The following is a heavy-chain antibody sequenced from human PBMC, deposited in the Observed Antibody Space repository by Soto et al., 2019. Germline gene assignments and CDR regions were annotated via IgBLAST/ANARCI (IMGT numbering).Heavy chain of an antibody. V-gene: IGHV3-74*01. J-gene: IGHJ4*02. CDR2: INSDGSST. CDR1: GFTFSNNW. CDR3: ERGGIAVN. D-gene: IGHD6-19*01. Sequence: EVQLVESGGGLVQPGGSLRLSCAASGFTFSNNWMHWVRQAPGKGPVWVSRINSDGSSTYYADSVKGRYTISREYPXXXLYPQMNRLXADDPAVYYCERGGIAVNWGQGSLVTVSS.